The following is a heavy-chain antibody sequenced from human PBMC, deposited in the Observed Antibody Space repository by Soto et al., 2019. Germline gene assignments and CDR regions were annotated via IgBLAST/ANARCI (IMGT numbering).Heavy chain of an antibody. D-gene: IGHD2-21*02. V-gene: IGHV1-69*13. CDR1: GGTFSSYA. Sequence: GASVKVSCKASGGTFSSYAISWVRQAPGQGLEWMGGIIPIFGTANYAQKFQGRATITADESTSTAYMELSSLRSEDTAVYYCARQPYCGGDCYSVAFDIWGQGTMVTVSS. CDR3: ARQPYCGGDCYSVAFDI. CDR2: IIPIFGTA. J-gene: IGHJ3*02.